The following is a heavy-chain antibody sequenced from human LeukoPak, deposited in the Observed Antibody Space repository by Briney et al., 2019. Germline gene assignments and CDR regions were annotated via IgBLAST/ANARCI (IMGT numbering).Heavy chain of an antibody. CDR2: ISSSSSYI. J-gene: IGHJ4*02. V-gene: IGHV3-21*01. CDR3: ARGPDYYDSSGYYRRRGIDY. D-gene: IGHD3-22*01. Sequence: PGGSLRLSCAASGFTFSSYSMSWVRQAPGKGLEWVSSISSSSSYIYYADSVKGRFTISRDNAKNSLYLQMNSLRAEDTAVYYCARGPDYYDSSGYYRRRGIDYWGQGTLVTVSS. CDR1: GFTFSSYS.